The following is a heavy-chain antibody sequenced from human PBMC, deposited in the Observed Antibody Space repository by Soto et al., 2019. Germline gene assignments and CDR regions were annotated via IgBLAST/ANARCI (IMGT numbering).Heavy chain of an antibody. CDR3: ASTRRPVAAVGRHYYYYGMDV. D-gene: IGHD6-19*01. CDR2: IIPIFGTA. Sequence: SVEVSCKPSGGTFSSYAMSWVRQAPGQGLEWMGGIIPIFGTADYAQKFQGRVTITADKSTSTAYMELSSLRYEDTAVYYCASTRRPVAAVGRHYYYYGMDVWGQGTTVTVSS. J-gene: IGHJ6*02. CDR1: GGTFSSYA. V-gene: IGHV1-69*06.